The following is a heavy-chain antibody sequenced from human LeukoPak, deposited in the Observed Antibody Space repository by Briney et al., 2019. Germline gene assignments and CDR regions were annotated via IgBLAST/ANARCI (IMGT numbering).Heavy chain of an antibody. J-gene: IGHJ4*02. D-gene: IGHD6-13*01. CDR2: INHSGST. V-gene: IGHV4-34*01. Sequence: SETLSLTCAVYGGSFSGYYWSWIRQPPGKGLEWIGEINHSGSTNYNPSLKSRVTISVDTSKNQFSLKLSSVTAADTAVYYCARLIAAAGDYWGQGTLVTGSS. CDR3: ARLIAAAGDY. CDR1: GGSFSGYY.